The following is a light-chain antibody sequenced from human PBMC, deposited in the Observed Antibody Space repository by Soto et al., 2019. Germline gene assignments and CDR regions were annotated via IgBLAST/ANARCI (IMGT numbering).Light chain of an antibody. J-gene: IGLJ1*01. CDR2: EVS. CDR3: SSYTSSSIDYV. V-gene: IGLV2-14*01. Sequence: QSALTQPASVSGSPGQSITISCTGTSSDVGGYNYVSWYQQHPGKAPKLMIYEVSNRPSGVSNRCSGSKSGNTASLTISGLQAEDEADYDCSSYTSSSIDYVFGTGTKLTVL. CDR1: SSDVGGYNY.